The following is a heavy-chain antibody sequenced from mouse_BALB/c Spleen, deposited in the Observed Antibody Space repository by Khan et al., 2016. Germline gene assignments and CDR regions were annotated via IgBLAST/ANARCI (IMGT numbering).Heavy chain of an antibody. V-gene: IGHV10S3*01. CDR3: MREDDPFAMDY. CDR2: IRSKTKNYAA. CDR1: GFTFNTIS. J-gene: IGHJ4*01. Sequence: EVPLVETGGGLVQPKGSLKLSCAASGFTFNTISMNWVRQAPGKGLEWVARIRSKTKNYAAYYVDSVKDRFTISRDDSQSMLYLQMNNLKTEDTAMYYCMREDDPFAMDYWVQGTLVTVSS.